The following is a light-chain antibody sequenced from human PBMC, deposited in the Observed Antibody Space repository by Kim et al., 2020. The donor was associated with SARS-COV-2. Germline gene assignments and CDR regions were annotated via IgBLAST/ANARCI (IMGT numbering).Light chain of an antibody. Sequence: LYPGERATLSCRASQSVTSTFLAWYQQKVGQAPRLLIRGASSRATGIPDRFSGSGSGTDFTLTISRLEPEDFGVYYCQRYGSSATFGQGTKVDIK. J-gene: IGKJ1*01. CDR1: QSVTSTF. V-gene: IGKV3-20*01. CDR3: QRYGSSAT. CDR2: GAS.